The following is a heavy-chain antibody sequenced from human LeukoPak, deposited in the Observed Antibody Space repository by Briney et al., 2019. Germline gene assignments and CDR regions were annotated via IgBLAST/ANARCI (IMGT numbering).Heavy chain of an antibody. CDR2: IYYSGST. J-gene: IGHJ5*02. V-gene: IGHV4-59*01. CDR1: GGSISSYY. CDR3: ARDLGDGYNT. Sequence: ASGTLSLTCTVSGGSISSYYWSWIRQPPGKGLEWIGYIYYSGSTNYNPSHKSRVTISVDTSKNQFSLKLSSVTAADTAVYYCARDLGDGYNTWGQGTLVTVSS. D-gene: IGHD5-24*01.